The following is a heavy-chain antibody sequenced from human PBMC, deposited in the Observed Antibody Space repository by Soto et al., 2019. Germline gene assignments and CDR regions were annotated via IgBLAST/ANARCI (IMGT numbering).Heavy chain of an antibody. D-gene: IGHD1-26*01. J-gene: IGHJ4*02. CDR1: VGSFSGYY. CDR3: ARIGSGSHYRDFDY. Sequence: SETLSLTCAVYVGSFSGYYWSWIRQPPGKGLEWIGEINHSGSTNYNPSLRSRVTISVDTSKNQFSLKLSSVTAADTAVYYCARIGSGSHYRDFDYWGQGTLVTVSS. V-gene: IGHV4-34*01. CDR2: INHSGST.